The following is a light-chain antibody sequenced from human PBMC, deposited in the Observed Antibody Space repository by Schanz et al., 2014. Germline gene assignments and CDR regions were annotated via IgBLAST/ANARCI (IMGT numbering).Light chain of an antibody. CDR2: GNS. V-gene: IGLV1-40*01. CDR1: SSNIGAGYD. J-gene: IGLJ3*02. Sequence: QSVLTQPPSVSGAPGQRVTISCTGSSSNIGAGYDVHWYQQLPGTAPKLLIYGNSNRPSGVPDRFSGSKSGTSASLAITGLQAEDEADYYCAAWDDSLSGRVFGGGTKVTVL. CDR3: AAWDDSLSGRV.